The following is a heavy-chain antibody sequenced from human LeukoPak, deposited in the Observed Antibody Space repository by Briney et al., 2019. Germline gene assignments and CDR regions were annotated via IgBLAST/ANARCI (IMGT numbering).Heavy chain of an antibody. CDR3: ARIRKEVVAATGNFDY. D-gene: IGHD2-15*01. Sequence: ASVKVSCKASGYTFTGYYMHWVRQAPGQGLEWMGWINPNSGGTNYAQKFQGRVTMIRDTSISTAYMELSRLRSDDTAVYYCARIRKEVVAATGNFDYWGQGTLVTVSS. V-gene: IGHV1-2*02. CDR1: GYTFTGYY. CDR2: INPNSGGT. J-gene: IGHJ4*02.